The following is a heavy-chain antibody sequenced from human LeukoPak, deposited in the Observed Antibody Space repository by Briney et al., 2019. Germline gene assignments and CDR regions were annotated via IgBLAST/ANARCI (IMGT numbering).Heavy chain of an antibody. D-gene: IGHD3-3*02. CDR3: ARDSSSFPNYFDY. Sequence: GGSLRLSCAASGFTVSSTYMSWVRQAPGKGLEWVSLIYSDGSTFYADSVKGRFTTSRDNSKNTMYLQMSSLGAEDTAVYYCARDSSSFPNYFDYWGQGTLVTVSS. CDR2: IYSDGST. J-gene: IGHJ4*02. CDR1: GFTVSSTY. V-gene: IGHV3-53*01.